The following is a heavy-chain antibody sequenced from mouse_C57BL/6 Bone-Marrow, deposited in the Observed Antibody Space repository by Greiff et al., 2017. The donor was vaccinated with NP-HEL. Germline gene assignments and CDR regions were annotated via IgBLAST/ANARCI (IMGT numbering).Heavy chain of an antibody. J-gene: IGHJ4*01. CDR3: ARQDSNYGYAMDY. V-gene: IGHV1-64*01. Sequence: VKLQQSGAELVKPGASVKLSCKASGYTFTSYWMHWVKQRPGQGLEWIGMIHPNSGSTNYNEKFKSKATLTVDKSSSTAYMQLSSLTSEDSAVYYCARQDSNYGYAMDYWGQGTSVTVSS. D-gene: IGHD2-5*01. CDR2: IHPNSGST. CDR1: GYTFTSYW.